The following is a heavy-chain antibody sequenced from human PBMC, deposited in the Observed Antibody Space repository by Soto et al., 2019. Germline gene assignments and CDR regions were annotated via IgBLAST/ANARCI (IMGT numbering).Heavy chain of an antibody. D-gene: IGHD1-1*01. Sequence: QVQLQQWGAGLLKPSETLSLTCAVYGGFVSSGSYYWSWIRQPPGKGLEWIGEMTHSGGTHFSPSLKSRVTIPVDTSKNQFALKMSSVTAADTALYYCARVERGTVTTVVDAFDIWGRGTMVTVSS. J-gene: IGHJ3*02. CDR2: MTHSGGT. CDR3: ARVERGTVTTVVDAFDI. CDR1: GGFVSSGSYY. V-gene: IGHV4-34*01.